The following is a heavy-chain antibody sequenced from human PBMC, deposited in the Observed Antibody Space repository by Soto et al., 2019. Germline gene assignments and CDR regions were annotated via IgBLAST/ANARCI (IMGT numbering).Heavy chain of an antibody. CDR1: GYTFSSYF. V-gene: IGHV1-3*01. Sequence: ASVKVSCKASGYTFSSYFIHWVRQAPGQSLEWMGWINAGDGDTNYSQKFQGRVTITRDTSASTAYMELSRLRSDDTAVYYCASQGFNWGSSDYGMDVWGQGTTVTVSS. D-gene: IGHD7-27*01. J-gene: IGHJ6*02. CDR2: INAGDGDT. CDR3: ASQGFNWGSSDYGMDV.